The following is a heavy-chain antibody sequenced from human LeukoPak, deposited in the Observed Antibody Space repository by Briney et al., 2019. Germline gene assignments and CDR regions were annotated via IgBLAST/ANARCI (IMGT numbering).Heavy chain of an antibody. V-gene: IGHV3-21*06. Sequence: DSVKGRFTISRDNAKNTLYLQINSLRAEDTAVYFCARDLRRDYYYGMDVWGQGTTVTVSS. J-gene: IGHJ6*02. CDR3: ARDLRRDYYYGMDV. D-gene: IGHD3-10*01.